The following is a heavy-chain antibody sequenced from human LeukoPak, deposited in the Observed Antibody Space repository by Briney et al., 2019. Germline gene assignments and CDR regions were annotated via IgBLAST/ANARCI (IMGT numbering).Heavy chain of an antibody. CDR1: GGSISSSSYY. CDR3: ARGKSNWGYPLDFDY. V-gene: IGHV4-39*07. CDR2: IYYSGST. J-gene: IGHJ4*02. D-gene: IGHD7-27*01. Sequence: PSETLSLTCTVSGGSISSSSYYWGWIRQPPGKGLEWIGSIYYSGSTYYNPSLKSRVTISVDTSKNQFSLKLSSVTAADTAVYYCARGKSNWGYPLDFDYWGQGTLVTVSS.